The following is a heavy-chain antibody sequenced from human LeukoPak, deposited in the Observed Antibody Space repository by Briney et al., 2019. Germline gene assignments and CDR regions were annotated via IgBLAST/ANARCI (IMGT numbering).Heavy chain of an antibody. J-gene: IGHJ6*03. CDR3: ARGVNTYLWFGGDYMDV. D-gene: IGHD3-16*01. V-gene: IGHV1-8*03. Sequence: ASVRVSCKASGYTFTSYDINWVRQATGQGLEWMGCMKPNSGNTGYAQKFQGRVTITRNTSISSAYMELSSLRSEDTAVYYCARGVNTYLWFGGDYMDVWGKGSTVTVSS. CDR1: GYTFTSYD. CDR2: MKPNSGNT.